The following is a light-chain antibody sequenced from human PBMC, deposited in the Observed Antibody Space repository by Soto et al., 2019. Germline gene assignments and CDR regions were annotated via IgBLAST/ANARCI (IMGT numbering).Light chain of an antibody. CDR3: SSYTYSSTYL. V-gene: IGLV2-14*03. CDR2: NVY. Sequence: QSVLTQPASVSGSPGQSITISCTGTSSDVGGYNSVSWYQHHPGKAPKLMIYNVYNRPSGVFHRFSGSKSGSTASLTISGLQAEDEAESYCSSYTYSSTYLFGTGTKVTVL. CDR1: SSDVGGYNS. J-gene: IGLJ1*01.